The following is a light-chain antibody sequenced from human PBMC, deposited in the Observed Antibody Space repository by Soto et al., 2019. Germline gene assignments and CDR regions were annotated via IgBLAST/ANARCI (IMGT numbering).Light chain of an antibody. J-gene: IGLJ3*02. CDR3: FSYAGNSTWV. CDR2: DVA. Sequence: QSVLTQPRSVSGSPGQSVTISCTGTSSDVGAYDRVSWFQHHPGKAPKLMIYDVAKWPSGVPDRFSGSKSANTASLTISGLQAEEEADYYCFSYAGNSTWVFGGGTKLTVL. CDR1: SSDVGAYDR. V-gene: IGLV2-11*01.